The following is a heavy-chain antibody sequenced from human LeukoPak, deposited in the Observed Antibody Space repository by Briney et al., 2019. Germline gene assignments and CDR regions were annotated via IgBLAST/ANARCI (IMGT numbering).Heavy chain of an antibody. Sequence: PGGSLRLSCAASGFTFSSYAMHWVRQAPGKGLEWVAFIRYDGSDKYYADSVKGRFTISRDNSKNTLYLQMNSLRAEDTAVYYCARGGNNWFDPWGQGTLVTVSS. CDR2: IRYDGSDK. V-gene: IGHV3-30*02. J-gene: IGHJ5*02. CDR3: ARGGNNWFDP. D-gene: IGHD3-16*01. CDR1: GFTFSSYA.